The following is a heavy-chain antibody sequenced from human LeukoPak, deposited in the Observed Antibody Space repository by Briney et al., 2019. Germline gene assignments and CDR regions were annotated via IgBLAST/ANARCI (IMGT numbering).Heavy chain of an antibody. J-gene: IGHJ5*02. CDR1: GYTFTSYD. CDR3: ARGIPHYYGSGSYRNWFDP. Sequence: ASVKVSCKASGYTFTSYDINWVRQATGQGLEWMGWINLNSGHTGFAQKFQGRVTLTWDTSISTAYMELSSLTSEDTAVYYCARGIPHYYGSGSYRNWFDPWGQGTLVTVSS. D-gene: IGHD3-10*01. V-gene: IGHV1-8*01. CDR2: INLNSGHT.